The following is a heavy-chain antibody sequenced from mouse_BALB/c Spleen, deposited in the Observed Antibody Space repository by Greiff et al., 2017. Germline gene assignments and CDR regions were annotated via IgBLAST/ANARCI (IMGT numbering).Heavy chain of an antibody. D-gene: IGHD4-1*01. J-gene: IGHJ3*01. CDR3: ARDPLNWDVFAY. CDR2: IWAGGST. Sequence: VKVVESGPGLVAPSQSLSITCTVSGFSLTSYGVHWVRQPPGKGLEWLGVIWAGGSTNYNSALMSRLSISKDNSKSQVFLKMNSLQTDDTAMYYCARDPLNWDVFAYWGQGTLVTVSA. CDR1: GFSLTSYG. V-gene: IGHV2-9*02.